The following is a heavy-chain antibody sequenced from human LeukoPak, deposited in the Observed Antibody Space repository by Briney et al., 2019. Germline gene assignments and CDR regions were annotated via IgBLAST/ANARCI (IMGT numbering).Heavy chain of an antibody. D-gene: IGHD3-10*01. V-gene: IGHV3-11*01. CDR2: ISSNGDTI. J-gene: IGHJ4*02. CDR3: ARETRLSGFDY. CDR1: GFTFSDYY. Sequence: GGSLRLSCAASGFTFSDYYMSWIRQAPGKGLEWVSYISSNGDTIDFAGSVKGRFTISRDNAKKSLFLQMNSLRADDTAVYYCARETRLSGFDYWGQGTLVTVSS.